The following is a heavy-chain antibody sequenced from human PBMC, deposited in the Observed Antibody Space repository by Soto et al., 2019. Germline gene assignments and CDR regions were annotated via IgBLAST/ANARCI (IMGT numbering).Heavy chain of an antibody. J-gene: IGHJ4*02. D-gene: IGHD6-6*01. CDR1: GGSISSSSYY. Sequence: QLQLQESGPGLVKPSETLSLTCTVSGGSISSSSYYWGWIRQPPGKGLEWIGSIYYSGSTYYNPSLKSRVTISVDTSKNQFSPKLGSVTAADTAVYYCARAYSSSSTATITRYFDYWGQGTLVTVSS. CDR2: IYYSGST. CDR3: ARAYSSSSTATITRYFDY. V-gene: IGHV4-39*01.